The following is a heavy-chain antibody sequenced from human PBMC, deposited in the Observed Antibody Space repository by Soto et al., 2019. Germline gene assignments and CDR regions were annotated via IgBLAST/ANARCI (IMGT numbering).Heavy chain of an antibody. Sequence: GGSLRLSCVASGFTFSTYAMSWVRQAPGKGLEWVAGIAASDGATYYADSVKGRFTISRDNSKNTLYLQMNSPRAEDTAVYYCARDPPRSDYQLPWFDRWGQGNMVTVSS. CDR1: GFTFSTYA. D-gene: IGHD3-22*01. CDR2: IAASDGAT. J-gene: IGHJ5*02. V-gene: IGHV3-23*01. CDR3: ARDPPRSDYQLPWFDR.